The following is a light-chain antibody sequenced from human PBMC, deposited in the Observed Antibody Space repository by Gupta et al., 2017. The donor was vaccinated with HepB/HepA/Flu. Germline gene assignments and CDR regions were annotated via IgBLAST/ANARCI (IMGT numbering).Light chain of an antibody. CDR2: NDN. J-gene: IGLJ1*01. CDR1: SSNIGNDN. V-gene: IGLV1-47*02. CDR3: VGWDDSLSGYV. Sequence: VLPPLPTPSATPGHRPTISCSGSSSNIGNDNAYWYQQLPGTAPKLLIYNDNQRPSGVPDRFSGSKSGTTASLAISGLRSEDEADYYCVGWDDSLSGYVFGAGTKVTVL.